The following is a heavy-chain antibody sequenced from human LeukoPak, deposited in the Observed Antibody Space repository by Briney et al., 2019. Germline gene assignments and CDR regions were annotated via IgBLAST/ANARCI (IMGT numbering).Heavy chain of an antibody. V-gene: IGHV3-53*01. D-gene: IGHD2/OR15-2a*01. CDR3: ASRTLTTFDY. Sequence: GGSLRLSCAASGFTVSSNYMSCVRQAPGKGLEWVSVIYSGGSTYYADSVKGRFTISRDNSKNTLYLQMNSLRAEDTAVYYCASRTLTTFDYWGQGTLVTVSS. CDR1: GFTVSSNY. CDR2: IYSGGST. J-gene: IGHJ4*02.